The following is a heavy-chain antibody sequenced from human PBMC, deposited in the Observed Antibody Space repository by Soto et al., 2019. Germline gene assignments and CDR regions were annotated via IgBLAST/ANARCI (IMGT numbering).Heavy chain of an antibody. CDR1: GGSISGSY. CDR2: VYYTGST. D-gene: IGHD6-19*01. V-gene: IGHV4-59*01. CDR3: ARSVAVPGAHIDY. Sequence: SETLSLTCSVSGGSISGSYLSWIRQSPGKGLEWLGYVYYTGSTNYSPSLRSRVSISVDTSKNEFSLRLSSVTAADTAVYFCARSVAVPGAHIDYWGQGTQVTVYS. J-gene: IGHJ4*02.